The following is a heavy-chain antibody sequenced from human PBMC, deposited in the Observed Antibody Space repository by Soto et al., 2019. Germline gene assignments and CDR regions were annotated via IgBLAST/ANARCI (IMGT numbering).Heavy chain of an antibody. D-gene: IGHD6-19*01. CDR2: IYYSGST. V-gene: IGHV4-31*03. CDR3: ARDVTDSSGPTLGMGV. CDR1: GGSISSGGYY. J-gene: IGHJ6*02. Sequence: SETLSLTCTVSGGSISSGGYYWSWIRQHPAKGLEWIGYIYYSGSTYYNPSLKSRVTISVDTSKSQFSLKLSSVTAADTAVYHCARDVTDSSGPTLGMGVWGQGTTVTVSS.